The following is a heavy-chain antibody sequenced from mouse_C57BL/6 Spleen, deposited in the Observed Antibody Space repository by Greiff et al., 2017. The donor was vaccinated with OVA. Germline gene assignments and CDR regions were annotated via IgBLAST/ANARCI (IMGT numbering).Heavy chain of an antibody. CDR3: ARGHYGSSYLYYFDY. D-gene: IGHD1-1*01. J-gene: IGHJ2*01. V-gene: IGHV1-26*01. CDR2: INPNNGGT. CDR1: GYTFTDYY. Sequence: EVQLQQSGPELVKPGASVKISCKASGYTFTDYYMNWVKQSHGKSLEWIGDINPNNGGTSYNQKFKGKATLTVDKSSSTAYMELRSLTSEDSAVYYCARGHYGSSYLYYFDYWGQGTTLTVSS.